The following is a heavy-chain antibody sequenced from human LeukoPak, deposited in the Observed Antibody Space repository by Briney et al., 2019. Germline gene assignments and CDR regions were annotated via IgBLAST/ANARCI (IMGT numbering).Heavy chain of an antibody. Sequence: PPGGSLRLSCAASGFTFSSYEMNWVRQAPGKGLEWVSYISSSGSTIYYADSVKGRFTISRDNAKNSLYLQMNSLRAEDTAVYYCASSPNSGYSGYDYLDYWGQGTLVTVSS. J-gene: IGHJ4*02. CDR1: GFTFSSYE. V-gene: IGHV3-48*03. D-gene: IGHD5-12*01. CDR2: ISSSGSTI. CDR3: ASSPNSGYSGYDYLDY.